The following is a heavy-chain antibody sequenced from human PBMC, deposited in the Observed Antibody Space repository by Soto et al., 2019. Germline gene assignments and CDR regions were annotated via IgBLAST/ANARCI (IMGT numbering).Heavy chain of an antibody. Sequence: GGSLRLSCAASGFTFSSYGMHWVRQAPGKGLEWVAVIWYDGSNKYYADSVKGRFTISRDNSKNTLYLQMNSLRAEDTAVYYCARDGNIVATNTYSSSVPFDYWGQGTLVTVSS. V-gene: IGHV3-33*01. CDR1: GFTFSSYG. CDR2: IWYDGSNK. J-gene: IGHJ4*02. D-gene: IGHD5-12*01. CDR3: ARDGNIVATNTYSSSVPFDY.